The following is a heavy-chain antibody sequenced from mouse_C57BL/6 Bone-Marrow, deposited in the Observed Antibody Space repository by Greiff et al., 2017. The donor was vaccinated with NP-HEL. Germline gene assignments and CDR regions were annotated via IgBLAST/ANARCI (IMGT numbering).Heavy chain of an antibody. CDR2: IDPSDSYT. V-gene: IGHV1-69*01. Sequence: QVQLQQPGAELVMPGASVKLSCKASGYTFTSYWMHWVKQRPGQGLEWIGEIDPSDSYTTYNQKFKGESTLTVDKSSSTAYMQLSSLTSEDSAVYYCARNYYGDYWGQGTTLTVSS. J-gene: IGHJ2*01. CDR3: ARNYYGDY. CDR1: GYTFTSYW.